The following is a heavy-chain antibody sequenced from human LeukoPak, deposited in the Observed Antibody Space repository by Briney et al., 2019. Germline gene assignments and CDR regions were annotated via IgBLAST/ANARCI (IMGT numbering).Heavy chain of an antibody. CDR3: AKDRGYNYGYFSRHWNQRGNNDGMDV. J-gene: IGHJ6*01. D-gene: IGHD5-18*01. Sequence: GRSLRLSCAASGFRIDDYGMHWVRQVPGKGLEWVSGINWKSGILGYADSVKGRFTISRDSAKNSLHLDMNSLRVEDTALYYCAKDRGYNYGYFSRHWNQRGNNDGMDVWGQGTTVTVSS. V-gene: IGHV3-9*01. CDR1: GFRIDDYG. CDR2: INWKSGIL.